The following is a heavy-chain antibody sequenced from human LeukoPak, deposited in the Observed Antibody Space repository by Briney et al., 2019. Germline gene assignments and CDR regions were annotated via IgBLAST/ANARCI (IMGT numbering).Heavy chain of an antibody. Sequence: SVKVSCKASGGTFSSYAISWVRQAPGQGPEWIGWIIPIVGTPTYAQKFQGRVTITADKSTSTAYMELSSLRSEDTAVYYCARLWRVGATGFYVFDIWGQGTMFTISS. D-gene: IGHD1-26*01. CDR2: IIPIVGTP. CDR3: ARLWRVGATGFYVFDI. V-gene: IGHV1-69*06. J-gene: IGHJ3*02. CDR1: GGTFSSYA.